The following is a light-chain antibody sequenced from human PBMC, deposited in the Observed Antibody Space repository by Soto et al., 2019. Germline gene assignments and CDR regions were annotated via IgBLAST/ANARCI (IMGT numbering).Light chain of an antibody. CDR2: GAS. CDR3: QQYNNWLAR. J-gene: IGKJ1*01. Sequence: EIVMTQSPATLSVSPGERATLCCRASQSVSSNLAWYQQKPGQAPRLLIYGASTRATGIPARFSGSGSGTEFTLTISSLQSEDFAVYYCQQYNNWLARFGQGTKVEIK. V-gene: IGKV3-15*01. CDR1: QSVSSN.